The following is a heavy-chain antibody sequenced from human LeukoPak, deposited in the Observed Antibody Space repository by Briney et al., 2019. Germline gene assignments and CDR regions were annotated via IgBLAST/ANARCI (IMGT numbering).Heavy chain of an antibody. CDR1: GYSISSGYY. D-gene: IGHD2-21*02. CDR2: IYTSGST. CDR3: AGSDRYYDAFDI. J-gene: IGHJ3*02. Sequence: SETLSLTCTVSGYSISSGYYWGWIRQPPGKGLEWIGRIYTSGSTNYNPSLKSRVTISVDTSKNQFSLKLSSVTAADTAVYYCAGSDRYYDAFDIWGQGTMVTVSS. V-gene: IGHV4-38-2*02.